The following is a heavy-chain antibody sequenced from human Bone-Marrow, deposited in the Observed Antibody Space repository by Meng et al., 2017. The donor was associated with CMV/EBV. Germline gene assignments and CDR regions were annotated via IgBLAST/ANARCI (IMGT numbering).Heavy chain of an antibody. Sequence: GGSLRLSCAASGFTFSSYAMSWVRQAPGKGLEWMGIINPSGGSTSYAQKFQGRVTMTRDTSTSTVYMELSSLRSEDTAVYYCARISGGENYYDSSGYYYYFDYWGQGTLVTVSS. CDR2: INPSGGST. D-gene: IGHD3-22*01. J-gene: IGHJ4*02. V-gene: IGHV1-46*01. CDR3: ARISGGENYYDSSGYYYYFDY. CDR1: GFTFSSYA.